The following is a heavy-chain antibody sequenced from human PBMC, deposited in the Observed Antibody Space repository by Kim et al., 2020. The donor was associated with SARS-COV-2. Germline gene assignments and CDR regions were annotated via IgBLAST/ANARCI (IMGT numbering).Heavy chain of an antibody. CDR3: ATEYSSSSAFDY. Sequence: GGSLRLSCAASGFTFSTYGMHWVRQAPGKGLEWVAMIWNDGSNKYYADSMKGRFTISRDNSKNTLYLQMTSLRAEDTAVYYCATEYSSSSAFDYWGQGTLVPVSS. CDR1: GFTFSTYG. J-gene: IGHJ4*02. D-gene: IGHD6-6*01. CDR2: IWNDGSNK. V-gene: IGHV3-33*01.